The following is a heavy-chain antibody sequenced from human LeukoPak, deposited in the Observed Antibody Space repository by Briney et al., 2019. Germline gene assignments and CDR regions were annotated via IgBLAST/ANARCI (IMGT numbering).Heavy chain of an antibody. CDR2: ISSSSSYI. J-gene: IGHJ4*02. Sequence: KPGGSLRLSCAPSGFTLSSYSMNWVRQAPGKGLEWVSSISSSSSYIYYADSVKGRFTISRDNAKNSLDLQMNSLRAEDTAVYYCARPRGRIVGATDFDYWGQGTLVTVSS. CDR3: ARPRGRIVGATDFDY. CDR1: GFTLSSYS. D-gene: IGHD1-26*01. V-gene: IGHV3-21*01.